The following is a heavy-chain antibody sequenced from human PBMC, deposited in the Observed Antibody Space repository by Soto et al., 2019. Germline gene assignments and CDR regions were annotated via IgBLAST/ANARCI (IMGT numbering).Heavy chain of an antibody. CDR3: ARGEGIAVAGYY. CDR1: GFTFSSYG. V-gene: IGHV3-33*01. Sequence: QVQLVESGGGVVQPGRSLRLSCAASGFTFSSYGMHWVRQAPGKGLEWVAVIWYDGSNKYYADSVKGRFTISRDNSKNTLYLQMNSLRAEDTGVYYCARGEGIAVAGYYWGQGTLVTVSS. D-gene: IGHD6-19*01. J-gene: IGHJ4*02. CDR2: IWYDGSNK.